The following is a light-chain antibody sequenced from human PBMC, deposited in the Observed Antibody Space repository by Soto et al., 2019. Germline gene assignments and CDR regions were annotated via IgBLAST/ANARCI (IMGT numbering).Light chain of an antibody. Sequence: QSVLTQPASVSGSPGQSIKISCTGTSSDVGGSKYVSWYQQYPGKVPKLLIYEVSSRPSGISNRFSGSKSGNTASLTISGLQAEDEADYFCTSSTTDSLYVFGTGTKLTVL. J-gene: IGLJ1*01. CDR3: TSSTTDSLYV. CDR1: SSDVGGSKY. V-gene: IGLV2-14*01. CDR2: EVS.